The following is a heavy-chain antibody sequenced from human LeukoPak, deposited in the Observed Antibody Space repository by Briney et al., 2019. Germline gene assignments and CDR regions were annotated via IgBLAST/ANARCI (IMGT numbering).Heavy chain of an antibody. CDR2: ISGSGSSI. CDR1: GLTFRTYA. D-gene: IGHD4-11*01. Sequence: GGSLRLSCAASGLTFRTYAMSWVRQSPGKGLEWVSAISGSGSSIHYADSVKGRFTISRDNSKNTLYLQMNSLRGEDTAVYYCAKGGYSNAFDYWAQGTLVTVSS. V-gene: IGHV3-23*01. J-gene: IGHJ4*02. CDR3: AKGGYSNAFDY.